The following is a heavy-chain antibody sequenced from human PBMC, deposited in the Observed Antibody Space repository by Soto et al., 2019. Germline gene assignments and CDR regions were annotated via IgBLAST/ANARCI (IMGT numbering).Heavy chain of an antibody. CDR2: ISGSGGST. CDR1: GFTFSSYA. Sequence: PGRSLRLSCAASGFTFSSYAMSWVRQAPGKGLEWVSAISGSGGSTYYADSVKGRFTISRDNSKNTLYLQMNSLRAEDTAVYYCASGRGSYRYIRFDYWGQGTLVTVSS. V-gene: IGHV3-23*01. J-gene: IGHJ4*02. D-gene: IGHD3-16*02. CDR3: ASGRGSYRYIRFDY.